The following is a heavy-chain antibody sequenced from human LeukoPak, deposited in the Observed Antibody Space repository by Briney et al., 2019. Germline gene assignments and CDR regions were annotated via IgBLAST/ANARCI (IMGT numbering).Heavy chain of an antibody. Sequence: GGSLRLSCAASGFTFSTFWMSWVRQAPGKGLEWVAHINQDGSEKYYVDSVKGRFTISRDNSKNTLYLQVNSLRAEDTAVYHCAKKSPIFGVVIPLFDYWGQGTLVSVSS. CDR2: INQDGSEK. J-gene: IGHJ4*02. CDR3: AKKSPIFGVVIPLFDY. D-gene: IGHD3-3*01. CDR1: GFTFSTFW. V-gene: IGHV3-7*03.